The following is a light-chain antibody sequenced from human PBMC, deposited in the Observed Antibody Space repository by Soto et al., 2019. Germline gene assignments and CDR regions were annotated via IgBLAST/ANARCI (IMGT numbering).Light chain of an antibody. J-gene: IGKJ4*01. V-gene: IGKV3-11*01. CDR3: QQRSNRLLT. CDR1: QSVNSF. Sequence: EIVLTQSPATLSLSPGERATLSCRASQSVNSFLAWYQQKPGQAPRLLIYDSSHRATGISARFSGSRSGTDFTLTISSLQPEDFAVYYCQQRSNRLLTFGGGTKVEIK. CDR2: DSS.